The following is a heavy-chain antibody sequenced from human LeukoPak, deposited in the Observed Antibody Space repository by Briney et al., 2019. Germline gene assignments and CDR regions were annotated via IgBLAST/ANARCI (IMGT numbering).Heavy chain of an antibody. V-gene: IGHV4-61*08. CDR3: ASGQVVVPAAPENYYCMAV. CDR1: GGSISSGGYY. J-gene: IGHJ6*03. D-gene: IGHD2-2*01. CDR2: IYYSGST. Sequence: SETLSLTCTVSGGSISSGGYYWSWIRQHPGKGLEWIGYIYYSGSTNYNPSLKSRVTISVDTSTNQFSLKLSSVTAADTAVYYCASGQVVVPAAPENYYCMAVRGKGTTVTVSS.